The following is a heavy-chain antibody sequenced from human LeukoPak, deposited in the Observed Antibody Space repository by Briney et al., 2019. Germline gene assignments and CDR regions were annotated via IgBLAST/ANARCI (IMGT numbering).Heavy chain of an antibody. J-gene: IGHJ5*02. V-gene: IGHV5-10-1*01. CDR1: AYSFTNYW. Sequence: TGESLKISCKGSAYSFTNYWISWVRQMPGKGLEWMGRIEPGDSQTNYSPSFQGHVTISADKSISTAYLQWSSLKASDTAMYHCARHSSDLNSFDLWGQGTLVTVSS. CDR2: IEPGDSQT. D-gene: IGHD3-22*01. CDR3: ARHSSDLNSFDL.